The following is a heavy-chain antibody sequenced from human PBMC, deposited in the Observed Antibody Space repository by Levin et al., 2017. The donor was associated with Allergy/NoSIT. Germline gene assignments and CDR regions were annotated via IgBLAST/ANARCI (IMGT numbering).Heavy chain of an antibody. CDR1: GGSFSGYY. CDR2: INHSGST. Sequence: SETLSLTCAVYGGSFSGYYWSWIRQPPGKGLEWIGEINHSGSTNYNPSLKSRVTISVDTSKNQFSLKLSSVTAADTAVYYCARLIRGSITMVRGVSSNYGMDVWGQGTTVTVSS. CDR3: ARLIRGSITMVRGVSSNYGMDV. V-gene: IGHV4-34*01. D-gene: IGHD3-10*01. J-gene: IGHJ6*02.